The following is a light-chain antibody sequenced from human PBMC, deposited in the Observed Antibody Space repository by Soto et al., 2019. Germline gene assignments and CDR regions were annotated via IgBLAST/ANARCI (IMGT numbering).Light chain of an antibody. V-gene: IGLV3-21*04. J-gene: IGLJ3*02. CDR1: NIGS. Sequence: SYELTQPPSASVAPGETATITGRGHNIGSVHWYQQNQGQAPVLVMSYDSDRPSGIPERCSGSNSGNTATLTVSRVEAGDEADYYCQVWDSSSDYGVFGGGTKVTVL. CDR3: QVWDSSSDYGV. CDR2: YDS.